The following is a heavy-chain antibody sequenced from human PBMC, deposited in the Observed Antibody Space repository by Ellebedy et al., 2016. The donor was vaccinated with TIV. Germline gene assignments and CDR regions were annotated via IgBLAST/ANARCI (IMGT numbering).Heavy chain of an antibody. V-gene: IGHV3-49*04. D-gene: IGHD6-13*01. J-gene: IGHJ6*02. CDR1: GFTFGDYA. CDR3: TRDLTTLAAAGTRIYYYTMDV. Sequence: GGSLRLCXTASGFTFGDYAMSWVRQAPGKGLEWVSFIRSKAYGGTTEYAASVKGRFTISRDDSKSIAYLQMNSLKAEDTAVYYCTRDLTTLAAAGTRIYYYTMDVWGQGTTVTVSS. CDR2: IRSKAYGGTT.